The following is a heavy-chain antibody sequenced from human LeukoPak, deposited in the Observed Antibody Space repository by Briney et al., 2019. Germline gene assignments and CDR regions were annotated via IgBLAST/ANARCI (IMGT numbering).Heavy chain of an antibody. CDR1: GGSISSSSYY. CDR2: IYYSGST. CDR3: ARWGYYDSSGPNDAFDI. J-gene: IGHJ3*02. Sequence: SETLSLTCTVSGGSISSSSYYWGWIRQPPGKGLEWIGSIYYSGSTYYNPSLKSRVTISVDTSKNQFSLKLSSVTAADTAVYYCARWGYYDSSGPNDAFDIWGQGTMVTVSS. V-gene: IGHV4-39*01. D-gene: IGHD3-22*01.